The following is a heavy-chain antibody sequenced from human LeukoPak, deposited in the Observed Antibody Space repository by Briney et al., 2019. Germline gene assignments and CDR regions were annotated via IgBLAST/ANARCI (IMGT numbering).Heavy chain of an antibody. Sequence: SETLSLTCAVYGGSFSGYYWSWIRQPPGKGLEWIGEINHSGSTNYNPSLKSRVTISVDTSENQFSLKPSSVTAADTAVYYCARRGGYCSSTSCYNYYYGMDVWGQGTTVTVSS. CDR1: GGSFSGYY. V-gene: IGHV4-34*01. CDR3: ARRGGYCSSTSCYNYYYGMDV. J-gene: IGHJ6*02. D-gene: IGHD2-2*02. CDR2: INHSGST.